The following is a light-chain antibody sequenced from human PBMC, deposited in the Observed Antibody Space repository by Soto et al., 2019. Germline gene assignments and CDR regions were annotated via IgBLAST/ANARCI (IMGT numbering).Light chain of an antibody. V-gene: IGKV1-33*01. CDR3: QQYDNLPLT. CDR2: DAS. J-gene: IGKJ4*01. CDR1: QDISNY. Sequence: DIQMTQSPSSLSASVGDRVTITCQASQDISNYLNWYQQKPGKAPKLLIYDASNLETGVPSRFSGIGSGTYFTFTISSLQPEDIETYYCQQYDNLPLTFGGGTKVEIK.